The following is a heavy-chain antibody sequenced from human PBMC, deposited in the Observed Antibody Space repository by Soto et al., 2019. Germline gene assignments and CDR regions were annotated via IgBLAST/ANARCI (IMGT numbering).Heavy chain of an antibody. D-gene: IGHD7-27*01. CDR1: GYSFTSYW. CDR3: ARQLGSYYYYYGMDV. CDR2: IYPGDSDT. J-gene: IGHJ6*02. Sequence: GESLKISCKGSGYSFTSYWIGWVRQMPGKGLEWMGIIYPGDSDTRYSPSFQGQVTISADNSISTAYLQWSSLKASDTAMYYCARQLGSYYYYYGMDVWGQGTTVTVSS. V-gene: IGHV5-51*01.